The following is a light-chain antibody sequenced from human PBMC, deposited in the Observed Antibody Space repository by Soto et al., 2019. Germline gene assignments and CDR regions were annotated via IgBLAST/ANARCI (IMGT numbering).Light chain of an antibody. CDR3: QQYHNWLPIT. V-gene: IGKV3-15*01. CDR1: QSVSSN. J-gene: IGKJ5*01. CDR2: GAS. Sequence: EIVMTQSPATLSVSPGERATLSCRASQSVSSNLAWYQQKPGQAPRLLIYGASIRATGIPARFSGSGSWTEFTLTISSLQSEDFAVYYCQQYHNWLPITFGQGTRLEI.